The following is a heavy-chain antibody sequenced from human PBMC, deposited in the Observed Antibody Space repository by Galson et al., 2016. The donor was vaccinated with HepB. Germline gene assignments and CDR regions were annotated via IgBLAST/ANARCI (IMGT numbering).Heavy chain of an antibody. Sequence: SLRLSCAASGFTFSTYWMHWVRQAPGKGLVWVSRINSDGSSTGFADSVKGRFTISRDNAKNTLYRQMNSLRAEDTAVYYCASSVRGSGSPPGGYWGQGILVTVSS. CDR1: GFTFSTYW. V-gene: IGHV3-74*01. CDR3: ASSVRGSGSPPGGY. D-gene: IGHD3-10*01. CDR2: INSDGSST. J-gene: IGHJ4*02.